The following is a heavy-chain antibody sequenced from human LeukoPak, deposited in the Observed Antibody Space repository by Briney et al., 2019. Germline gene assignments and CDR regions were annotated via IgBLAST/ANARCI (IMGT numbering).Heavy chain of an antibody. J-gene: IGHJ5*01. CDR2: ISYTGSA. CDR3: ARRPRGVIIKTWFDS. D-gene: IGHD3-10*01. V-gene: IGHV4-39*07. CDR1: GGSISTYGHY. Sequence: SETLSLTCTVSGGSISTYGHYWGWIRQPPGKGLEWIGSISYTGSANYNPSLKSRVTILLDTSKNQFSLNLSSVTAADTAVYYCARRPRGVIIKTWFDSWGQGTLVTVSS.